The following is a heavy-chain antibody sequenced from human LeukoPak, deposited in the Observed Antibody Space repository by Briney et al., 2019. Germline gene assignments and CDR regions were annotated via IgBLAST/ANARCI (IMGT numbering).Heavy chain of an antibody. CDR2: IYTSGST. CDR3: ARVEYYYDSSGYYENGY. Sequence: SATLSFTCTVSGGSISSYYWSWIRQPAGKGLEWIGRIYTSGSTNYNPSLKSRVTMSVDTSKNQFSLKLSSVTAADTAVYYCARVEYYYDSSGYYENGYWGQGTLVTVSS. V-gene: IGHV4-4*07. D-gene: IGHD3-22*01. J-gene: IGHJ4*02. CDR1: GGSISSYY.